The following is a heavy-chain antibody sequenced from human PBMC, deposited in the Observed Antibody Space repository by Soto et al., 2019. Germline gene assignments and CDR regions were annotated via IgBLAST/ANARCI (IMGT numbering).Heavy chain of an antibody. CDR2: IYYSGST. D-gene: IGHD1-26*01. Sequence: QLQLQESGPGLVKPSETLSLTCTVSGGSISSSSYYWGWIRQPPGKGLEWIGSIYYSGSTYYNPSLKRRVTISVDTSKNQFSLKLSSVTAADTAVYYCARTLGALYYYYGMDVWGQGTTVTVSS. CDR1: GGSISSSSYY. J-gene: IGHJ6*02. CDR3: ARTLGALYYYYGMDV. V-gene: IGHV4-39*01.